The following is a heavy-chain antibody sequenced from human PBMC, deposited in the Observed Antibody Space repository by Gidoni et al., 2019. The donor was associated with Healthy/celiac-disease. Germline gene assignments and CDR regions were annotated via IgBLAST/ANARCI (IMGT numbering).Heavy chain of an antibody. CDR1: GGTFSSYD. CDR3: ARVGCSSTSCYFSYYYYGMDV. V-gene: IGHV1-69*01. J-gene: IGHJ6*02. D-gene: IGHD2-2*01. CDR2: IIPIFGTA. Sequence: QVQLVQSGAEVQKPGSSVKVSCKASGGTFSSYDISWVRQAPGQGLEWMGGIIPIFGTANYAQKFQGRVTITADESTSTAYMELSSLRSEDTAVYYCARVGCSSTSCYFSYYYYGMDVWGQGTTVTVSS.